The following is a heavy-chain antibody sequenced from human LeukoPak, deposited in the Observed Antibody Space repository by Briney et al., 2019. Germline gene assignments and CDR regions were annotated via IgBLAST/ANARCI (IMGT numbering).Heavy chain of an antibody. CDR3: VRGQGAHDNWFDP. Sequence: GGSLRLSCTASGFIFNIYGMNWVRQAPGKGLEWISYIKGNSDTIHYADSVKGLFTISRDNAKNTLSLQMTSLGAEDTAIYYCVRGQGAHDNWFDPWGQGTLVTVSS. J-gene: IGHJ5*02. D-gene: IGHD4/OR15-4a*01. V-gene: IGHV3-48*01. CDR1: GFIFNIYG. CDR2: IKGNSDTI.